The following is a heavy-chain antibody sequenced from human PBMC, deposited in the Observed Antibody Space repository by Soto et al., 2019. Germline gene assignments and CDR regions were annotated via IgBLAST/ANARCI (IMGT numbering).Heavy chain of an antibody. CDR3: ARDFDWLSDAFDI. D-gene: IGHD3-9*01. V-gene: IGHV3-11*01. J-gene: IGHJ3*02. CDR1: GFTFSDYY. CDR2: ISSSGSTI. Sequence: GGSLRLSCAASGFTFSDYYMSWIRQAPGKGLEWVSYISSSGSTIYYADSVKGRFTISRDNAKNSLYLQMNSLRAEDTAVYYCARDFDWLSDAFDIWGQGTMVTVSS.